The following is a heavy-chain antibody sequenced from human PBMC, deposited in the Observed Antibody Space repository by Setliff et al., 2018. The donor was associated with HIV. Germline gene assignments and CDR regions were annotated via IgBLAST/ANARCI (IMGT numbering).Heavy chain of an antibody. V-gene: IGHV1-2*06. D-gene: IGHD6-19*01. Sequence: ASVKVSCKASGYIFTDYYIHWVRQAPGQGLEWMGRINPNSGGTNYAQKFQGRVTMTRDTSISTAYMELSRLRSDDTAVYYCARDEVIEVAGDFDNWGQGTLVTVSS. CDR2: INPNSGGT. CDR1: GYIFTDYY. J-gene: IGHJ4*02. CDR3: ARDEVIEVAGDFDN.